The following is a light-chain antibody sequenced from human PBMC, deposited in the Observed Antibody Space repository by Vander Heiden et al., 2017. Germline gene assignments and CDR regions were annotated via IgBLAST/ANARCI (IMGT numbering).Light chain of an antibody. Sequence: EIVLEQSPATLSLSPGERATLSCWASQSISNQLAWYQQRPGQAPRLLFYDASNRATGVPARFSGSGSGTDFTLTISSLEPEDFAVYYCQQRYNWPLTFGGGTKVDFK. CDR1: QSISNQ. V-gene: IGKV3-11*01. CDR2: DAS. J-gene: IGKJ4*01. CDR3: QQRYNWPLT.